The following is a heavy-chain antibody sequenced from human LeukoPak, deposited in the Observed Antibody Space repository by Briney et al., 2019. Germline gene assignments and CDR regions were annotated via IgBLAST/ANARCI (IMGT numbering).Heavy chain of an antibody. Sequence: ASVKVSCKTSGYTFSGYYMQWVRQAPGQGLEWMGWLNPSSGGTKYAQKFQGRVTMTRNTSISTAYMELSSLRSEDTAVYYCARDYCSSTSCLFDPWGQGTLVTISS. D-gene: IGHD2-2*01. CDR2: LNPSSGGT. J-gene: IGHJ5*02. CDR1: GYTFSGYY. CDR3: ARDYCSSTSCLFDP. V-gene: IGHV1-2*02.